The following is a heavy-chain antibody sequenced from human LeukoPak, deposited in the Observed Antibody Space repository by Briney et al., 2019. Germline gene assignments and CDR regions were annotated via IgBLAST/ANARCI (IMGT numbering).Heavy chain of an antibody. J-gene: IGHJ6*03. Sequence: PGGSLRLSCAASGFTFSSYAMSWVRQAPGKGLEWVSAISGSGGGTYYADSVKGRFTISRDNSKNTLYLQMNSLRAEDTAVYYCAKEEYQLLYYYYYYYMDVWGKGTTVTVSS. CDR1: GFTFSSYA. V-gene: IGHV3-23*01. CDR3: AKEEYQLLYYYYYYYMDV. CDR2: ISGSGGGT. D-gene: IGHD2-2*02.